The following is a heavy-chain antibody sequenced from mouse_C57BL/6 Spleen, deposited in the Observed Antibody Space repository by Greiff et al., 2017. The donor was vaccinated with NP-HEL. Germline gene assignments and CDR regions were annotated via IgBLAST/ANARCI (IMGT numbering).Heavy chain of an antibody. V-gene: IGHV3-6*01. CDR3: ARTTAPHAMDY. Sequence: VQLKQSGPGLVKPSQSLSLTCSVTGYSITSGYYWNWIRQFPGNKLEWMGYISYDGSNNYNPSLKNRISITRDTSKNQFFLKLNSVTTEDTATYYCARTTAPHAMDYWGQGTSVTVSS. CDR1: GYSITSGYY. D-gene: IGHD1-2*01. J-gene: IGHJ4*01. CDR2: ISYDGSN.